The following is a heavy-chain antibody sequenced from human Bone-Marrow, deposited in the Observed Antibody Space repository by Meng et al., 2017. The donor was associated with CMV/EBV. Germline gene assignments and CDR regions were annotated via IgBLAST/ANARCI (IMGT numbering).Heavy chain of an antibody. D-gene: IGHD2-2*01. CDR3: AKGDCSSTSCPIDY. J-gene: IGHJ4*02. V-gene: IGHV3-11*01. CDR2: IRNTGSTK. CDR1: GFTFSDYY. Sequence: LSLTCAASGFTFSDYYMNWIRQAPGKGPEWVSFIRNTGSTKYYADSVKGRFTISRDNAKNTLYLQMNSLRAEDTALYYCAKGDCSSTSCPIDYWGQGTLVTVSS.